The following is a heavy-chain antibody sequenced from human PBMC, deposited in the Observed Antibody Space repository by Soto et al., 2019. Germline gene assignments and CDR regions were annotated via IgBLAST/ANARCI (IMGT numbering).Heavy chain of an antibody. V-gene: IGHV1-18*01. CDR1: GYTFTSYG. CDR3: ARDRSGRDWLLPGGTDY. D-gene: IGHD3-9*01. J-gene: IGHJ4*02. Sequence: VKVSCKASGYTFTSYGISWVRQAPGQGLEWMGWISAYNGNTNYAQKLQGRVTVTTDTSTSTAYMELRSLRSDDTAVYYCARDRSGRDWLLPGGTDYWGQGTLVTVSS. CDR2: ISAYNGNT.